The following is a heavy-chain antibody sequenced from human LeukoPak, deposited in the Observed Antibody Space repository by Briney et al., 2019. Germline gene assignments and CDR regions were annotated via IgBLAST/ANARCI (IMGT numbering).Heavy chain of an antibody. D-gene: IGHD2-2*01. CDR2: INPNSGGT. Sequence: GASVKVSCKASGYTLTGYYMHWVRQAPGQGVEWMGWINPNSGGTNYAQKFQGRVTMTRDTSISTAYMELRRLRNDDTAVSYCASLGYCSSNSCANYYDYMDVRGKGTTVTVSS. J-gene: IGHJ6*03. CDR3: ASLGYCSSNSCANYYDYMDV. V-gene: IGHV1-2*02. CDR1: GYTLTGYY.